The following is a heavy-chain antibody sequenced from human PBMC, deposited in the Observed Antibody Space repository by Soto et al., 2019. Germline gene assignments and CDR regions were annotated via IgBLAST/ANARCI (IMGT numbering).Heavy chain of an antibody. CDR1: GFTVSSKY. D-gene: IGHD2-15*01. Sequence: GGSLRLSCAASGFTVSSKYMTWVRQAPGKGLEWVSLIQSGGTTYYADSVKGRFTISRDTSENTLHLQMDSLRVEDTAVYYCARDDVLCDGGRCYGIPLDGWGKGTTVTVAS. CDR3: ARDDVLCDGGRCYGIPLDG. CDR2: IQSGGTT. J-gene: IGHJ6*04. V-gene: IGHV3-66*01.